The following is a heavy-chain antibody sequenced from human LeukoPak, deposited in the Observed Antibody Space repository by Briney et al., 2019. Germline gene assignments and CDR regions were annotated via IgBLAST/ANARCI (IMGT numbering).Heavy chain of an antibody. J-gene: IGHJ4*02. D-gene: IGHD1-26*01. CDR3: ARDRGGWQLRDFDY. CDR2: RKEDGSEK. CDR1: GFAFSSYW. Sequence: PGGSLRLSCAASGFAFSSYWMSWVRRAPGKGLEWVANRKEDGSEKYYVDSVKGRFTISRDNAKNSLYLQMNSLRAEDTAVYYCARDRGGWQLRDFDYWGQGTLVTVSS. V-gene: IGHV3-7*01.